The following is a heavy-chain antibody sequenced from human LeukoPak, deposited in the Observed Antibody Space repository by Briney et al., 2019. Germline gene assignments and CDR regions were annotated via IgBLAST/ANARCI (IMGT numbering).Heavy chain of an antibody. CDR1: GFTFSSSG. CDR2: ISWNSGNI. D-gene: IGHD4-17*01. Sequence: PGGSLRLSCAASGFTFSSSGISWVRQAPGKGLEWVSGISWNSGNIAYADSVKGRFTISRDSAKTSLYLQINNLRAEDTALYYCAKAHDYGDYAGFDYWGQGTLVSVSS. CDR3: AKAHDYGDYAGFDY. V-gene: IGHV3-9*01. J-gene: IGHJ4*02.